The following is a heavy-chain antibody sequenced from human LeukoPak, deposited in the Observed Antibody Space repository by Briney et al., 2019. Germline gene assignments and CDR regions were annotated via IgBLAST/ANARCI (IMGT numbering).Heavy chain of an antibody. D-gene: IGHD3-9*01. Sequence: GGSLRLSCAASGFTFSSYAMSWVRQAPGKGLEWVSAISGSGGSTYYADSVKGRFTISRDNSKNTLYLQMNSLRAEDTAVYYCARLVFRGSSYYFDYWGQGTLVTVSS. CDR3: ARLVFRGSSYYFDY. CDR2: ISGSGGST. J-gene: IGHJ4*02. CDR1: GFTFSSYA. V-gene: IGHV3-23*01.